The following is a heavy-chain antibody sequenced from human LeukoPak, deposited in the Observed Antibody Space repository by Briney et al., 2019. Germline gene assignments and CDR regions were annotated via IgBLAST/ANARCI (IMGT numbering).Heavy chain of an antibody. V-gene: IGHV4-4*09. CDR3: ARHSLDDSYAGGYYYYYMDV. Sequence: PSETLSLTCTVSGGSISSYYWSWIRQPPGKGLEWIGYIYTSGSTNYNPSLKSRVTISVDTSKNQFSLKLSSVTAADTAVYYCARHSLDDSYAGGYYYYYMDVWSKGTTVTVSS. D-gene: IGHD2-21*02. CDR1: GGSISSYY. CDR2: IYTSGST. J-gene: IGHJ6*03.